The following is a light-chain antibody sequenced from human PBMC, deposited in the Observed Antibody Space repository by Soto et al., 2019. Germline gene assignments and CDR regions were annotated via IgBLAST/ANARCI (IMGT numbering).Light chain of an antibody. J-gene: IGLJ1*01. CDR1: SSNIGAEYD. CDR2: GDN. CDR3: CSYAGSYTRV. Sequence: SVLTQPPSVSGAPGQRVAISCTGSSSNIGAEYDVHWYQQLPGTAPKRLIYGDNNRPSGVPDRFSGSKSGTSASLAITGLQPEDEADYYCCSYAGSYTRVFGTGTKVTVL. V-gene: IGLV1-40*01.